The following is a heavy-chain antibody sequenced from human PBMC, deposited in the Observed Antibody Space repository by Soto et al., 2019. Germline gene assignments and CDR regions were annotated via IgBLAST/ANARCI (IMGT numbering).Heavy chain of an antibody. CDR3: ARGVVPAAFDY. J-gene: IGHJ4*02. D-gene: IGHD2-2*01. Sequence: SETLSLTCTVSGGSISSGDYYWSWIRQPPGKGLEWIGYIYYSGSTYYNPSLKSRVTISVDTSKNQFSLKLSSVTAADTAVYYCARGVVPAAFDYWGQGTLVTVSS. CDR2: IYYSGST. V-gene: IGHV4-30-4*01. CDR1: GGSISSGDYY.